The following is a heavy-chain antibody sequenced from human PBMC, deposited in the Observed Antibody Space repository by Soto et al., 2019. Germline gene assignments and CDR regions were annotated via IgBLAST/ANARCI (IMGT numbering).Heavy chain of an antibody. CDR1: GFTFSIYG. CDR3: TPHGPYYYDSSGSLIDY. Sequence: GGSLRLSCAASGFTFSIYGMHWVRQAPGKGLEWVAVIWYDGSNKYYAGSVKGRFTISRDNSKNTLYLQMNSLRAEDTAVYYCTPHGPYYYDSSGSLIDYWGQGTLVTVSS. CDR2: IWYDGSNK. J-gene: IGHJ4*02. V-gene: IGHV3-33*01. D-gene: IGHD3-22*01.